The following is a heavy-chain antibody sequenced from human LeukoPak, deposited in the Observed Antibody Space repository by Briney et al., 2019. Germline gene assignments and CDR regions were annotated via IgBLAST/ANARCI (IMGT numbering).Heavy chain of an antibody. D-gene: IGHD6-13*01. Sequence: ASVKVSCKASGYTFTSYDINWVRQATGQGLEWMGWINPNSGGTNYAQKFQGRVTMTRDTSISTAYMELSRLRSDDTAVYYCGSSSWIEGPFDYWGQGTLVTVSS. J-gene: IGHJ4*02. V-gene: IGHV1-2*02. CDR2: INPNSGGT. CDR3: GSSSWIEGPFDY. CDR1: GYTFTSYD.